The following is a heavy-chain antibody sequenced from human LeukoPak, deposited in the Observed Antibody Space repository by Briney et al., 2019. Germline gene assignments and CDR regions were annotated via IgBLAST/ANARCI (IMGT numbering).Heavy chain of an antibody. D-gene: IGHD3-10*01. Sequence: PGRSLRLSCAASGFTFNKYAMHWVRQAPGKGLEWVAVISYDGSNKYYADSVKGRFTISRDNSKNTLYLQMNSLRAEDTAVYYCAKFVRITMVRGVIDPYYFDYWGQGTLVTVSS. J-gene: IGHJ4*02. CDR1: GFTFNKYA. V-gene: IGHV3-30*18. CDR3: AKFVRITMVRGVIDPYYFDY. CDR2: ISYDGSNK.